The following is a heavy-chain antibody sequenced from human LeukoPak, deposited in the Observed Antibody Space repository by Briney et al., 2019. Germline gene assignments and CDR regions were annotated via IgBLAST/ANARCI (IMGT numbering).Heavy chain of an antibody. Sequence: PGRSLRLSCAASGFTFSSYAMLWVRQAPGKGLEWVAVISYDGSNKYYADSVKGRFTISRDNSKNTLYLQMNSLRAEDTAVYYCAGDTRITMVRGNYGMDVWGQGTTVTVSS. J-gene: IGHJ6*02. CDR2: ISYDGSNK. V-gene: IGHV3-30*04. CDR1: GFTFSSYA. D-gene: IGHD3-10*01. CDR3: AGDTRITMVRGNYGMDV.